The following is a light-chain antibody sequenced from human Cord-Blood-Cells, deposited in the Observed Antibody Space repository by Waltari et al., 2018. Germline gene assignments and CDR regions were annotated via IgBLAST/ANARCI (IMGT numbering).Light chain of an antibody. Sequence: DIVMTQSPDSLAVSLGERATINCKSSQSVLYSSNNKNYLAWYQQKPGQPPKLLIYWASTRESGVPDRFSDSGSETDFTLTISSLQAEDVAVYYCQQYYSTPYTFGQGTKLEIK. CDR1: QSVLYSSNNKNY. CDR2: WAS. CDR3: QQYYSTPYT. J-gene: IGKJ2*01. V-gene: IGKV4-1*01.